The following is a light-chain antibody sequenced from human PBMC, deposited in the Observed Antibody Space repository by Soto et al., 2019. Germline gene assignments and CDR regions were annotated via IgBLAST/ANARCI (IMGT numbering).Light chain of an antibody. J-gene: IGLJ3*02. CDR2: DVS. Sequence: QSALTQPASVSGSPGQSITISCTGTSSDVGGYNYVSWYQQHPGKAPKLMIYDVSNRPSGVSIRFSGSKSGNTASLTISGPQAEDEADYYCSSYTTTIRVFGGGTQLTVL. V-gene: IGLV2-14*01. CDR3: SSYTTTIRV. CDR1: SSDVGGYNY.